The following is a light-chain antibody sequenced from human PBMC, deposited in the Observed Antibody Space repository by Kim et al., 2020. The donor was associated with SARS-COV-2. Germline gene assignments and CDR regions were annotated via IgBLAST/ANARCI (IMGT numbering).Light chain of an antibody. Sequence: DIQMTQSPSSLSASVGDRVTITCRASQSISSYLNWYQQKPGKAPKLLIYSASSLQSRVPSRFSGSGSGTDFTLTISSLQPEDFETYYCQQSYSTPRTCVQGTKMDIK. CDR3: QQSYSTPRT. CDR2: SAS. CDR1: QSISSY. V-gene: IGKV1-39*01. J-gene: IGKJ1*01.